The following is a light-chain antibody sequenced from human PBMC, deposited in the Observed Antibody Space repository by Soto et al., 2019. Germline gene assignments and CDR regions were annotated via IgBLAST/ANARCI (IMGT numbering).Light chain of an antibody. CDR1: SSDVGGYNY. V-gene: IGLV2-14*01. Sequence: QSALTQPASVSGSPGQSITISCTGTSSDVGGYNYVSWYQQHPGKAPKLMIYEVTNRPSGVSNRFSGSKSGNTASLTISGPQAEDEADYYCSSYTSTITLVFGGGTKVTVL. J-gene: IGLJ3*02. CDR3: SSYTSTITLV. CDR2: EVT.